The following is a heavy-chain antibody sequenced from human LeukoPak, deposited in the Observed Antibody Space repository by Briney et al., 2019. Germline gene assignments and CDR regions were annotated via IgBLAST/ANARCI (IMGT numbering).Heavy chain of an antibody. CDR3: ARGLEYSSSSGQGGGY. Sequence: GASVKVSCKASGYTFTGYYMHWVRQAPGQGLEWMGWINPNSGGTNYAQKFQGRVTMTRDTSISTAYMELSRLRSDDTAVYYCARGLEYSSSSGQGGGYWGQGTLVTVSS. CDR1: GYTFTGYY. CDR2: INPNSGGT. J-gene: IGHJ4*02. D-gene: IGHD6-6*01. V-gene: IGHV1-2*02.